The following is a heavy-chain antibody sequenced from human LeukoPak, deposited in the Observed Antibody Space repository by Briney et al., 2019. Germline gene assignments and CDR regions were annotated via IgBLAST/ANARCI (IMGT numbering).Heavy chain of an antibody. Sequence: PGGSLRLSFAASGFTFSSYALHWVRQAPGKGLEWVAVISYDGSNKYYADSVKGRFTISRDNSKNTLYLQMNSLRAEDTAVYYCARGYSSGELAYWGQGTLVTVSS. J-gene: IGHJ4*02. D-gene: IGHD6-19*01. CDR3: ARGYSSGELAY. V-gene: IGHV3-30-3*01. CDR2: ISYDGSNK. CDR1: GFTFSSYA.